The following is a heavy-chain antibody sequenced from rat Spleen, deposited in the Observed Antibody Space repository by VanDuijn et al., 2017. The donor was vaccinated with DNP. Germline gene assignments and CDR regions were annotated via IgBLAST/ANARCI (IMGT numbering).Heavy chain of an antibody. Sequence: EVKLVESGGGLVQPGRSLKLSCAASGFNFNDYWMGWVRQAPGKGLEWIGQINKDSSTITYIPSLKDKFTISRDNAQNTLYLQMNKLISEDTAIYYCAKDTTRSNSGAFAYWGQGTLVTVSS. V-gene: IGHV4-2*01. CDR3: AKDTTRSNSGAFAY. CDR2: INKDSSTI. J-gene: IGHJ3*01. D-gene: IGHD4-3*01. CDR1: GFNFNDYW.